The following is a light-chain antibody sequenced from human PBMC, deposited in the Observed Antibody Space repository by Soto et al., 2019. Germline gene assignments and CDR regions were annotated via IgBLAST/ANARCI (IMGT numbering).Light chain of an antibody. CDR2: GAS. J-gene: IGKJ1*01. CDR1: QTISGNS. V-gene: IGKV3-20*01. CDR3: QQYETSPRA. Sequence: IILTQSPGTLSLSPGERATLSCRASQTISGNSLAWYQQRPGQSPRLLIYGASSRATGIPDRFVGSGSGRDFTLTISRLEPDDLAVYYCQQYETSPRAFGKGTRVDIK.